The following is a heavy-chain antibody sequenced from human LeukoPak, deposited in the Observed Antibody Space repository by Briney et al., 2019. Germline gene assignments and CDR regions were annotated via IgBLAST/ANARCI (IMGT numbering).Heavy chain of an antibody. CDR3: AKEPAEWELFPYYFDY. J-gene: IGHJ4*02. CDR2: ISGSGGST. V-gene: IGHV3-23*01. D-gene: IGHD1-26*01. CDR1: GFTFSSYG. Sequence: GGSLRLSCAASGFTFSSYGMSWVRQAPGKGLEWVSAISGSGGSTYYADSVKGRFTISRDNSKNTLYLQMNSLRAEDTAVYYCAKEPAEWELFPYYFDYWGQGTLVTVSS.